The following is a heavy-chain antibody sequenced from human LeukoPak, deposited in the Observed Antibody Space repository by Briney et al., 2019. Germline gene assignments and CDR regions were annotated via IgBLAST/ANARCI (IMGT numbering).Heavy chain of an antibody. CDR1: GFTFSTYW. CDR2: IKPDGSEK. Sequence: GGSLRLSCAVSGFTFSTYWMNWVRQAPGKGPKWVANIKPDGSEKFYVDSVKGRFTVSRDNAKNLLYLQMNSLRAEDTALYYCARGASYWGQGTLVTVSS. V-gene: IGHV3-7*04. CDR3: ARGASY. J-gene: IGHJ4*02.